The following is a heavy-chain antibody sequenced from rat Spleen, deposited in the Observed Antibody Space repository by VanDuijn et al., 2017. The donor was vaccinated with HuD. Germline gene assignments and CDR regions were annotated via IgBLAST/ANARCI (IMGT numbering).Heavy chain of an antibody. CDR3: ARDTNYFDY. CDR2: IGYDVSST. CDR1: GFTFSDYY. V-gene: IGHV5-22*01. J-gene: IGHJ2*01. Sequence: EVQLVESGGGLVQPGRSLKLSCAASGFTFSDYYMAWVRQAPKKGLEWVASIGYDVSSTYYGDSVKGRFTISRDNAKSTLYLQMNSLRSEDTATYYCARDTNYFDYWGHGVMVTVSS. D-gene: IGHD2-1*01.